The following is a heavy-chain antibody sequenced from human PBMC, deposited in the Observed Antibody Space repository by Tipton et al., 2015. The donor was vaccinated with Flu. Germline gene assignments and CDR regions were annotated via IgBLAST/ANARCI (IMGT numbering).Heavy chain of an antibody. Sequence: TLSLTCTVSGGSISSYYWSWIRQPPGKGLEWIGYIYYSGSTNYNPSLKSRVTISVDTSKNQFSLKLSSVTAADTAVYYCARDRKTPLRPRRPQEFDYWGQGTLVTVSS. D-gene: IGHD2-8*01. V-gene: IGHV4-59*12. CDR2: IYYSGST. CDR3: ARDRKTPLRPRRPQEFDY. CDR1: GGSISSYY. J-gene: IGHJ4*02.